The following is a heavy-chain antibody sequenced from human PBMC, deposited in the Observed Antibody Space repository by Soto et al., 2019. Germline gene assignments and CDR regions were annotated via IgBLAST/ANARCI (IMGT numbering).Heavy chain of an antibody. J-gene: IGHJ4*02. CDR2: ISGSGTTT. D-gene: IGHD1-26*01. CDR3: AKDRYSGSYFDY. CDR1: GFTFSSYP. Sequence: GGSLRLSCAASGFTFSSYPMSWVRRAPGKGLEWVAAISGSGTTTYYADSVKGRFTISRDNSKNTLYLQMNSLRAEDTAVYYCAKDRYSGSYFDYWGQGTLVTVSS. V-gene: IGHV3-23*01.